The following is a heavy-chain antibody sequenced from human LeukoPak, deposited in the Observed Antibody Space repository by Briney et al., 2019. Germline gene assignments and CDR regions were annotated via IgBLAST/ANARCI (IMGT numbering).Heavy chain of an antibody. V-gene: IGHV3-7*03. D-gene: IGHD1-7*01. CDR1: GFTFSSYW. CDR3: ARGRITGTLEYYFDY. J-gene: IGHJ4*02. Sequence: QSGGSLRLSCAASGFTFSSYWMSWVRQAPGKGLEWVANIKQDGSEKYYVDSVKGRFTISRDNAKNSLYLQMNSLRAEDTAVYYCARGRITGTLEYYFDYWGQGTLVTVSS. CDR2: IKQDGSEK.